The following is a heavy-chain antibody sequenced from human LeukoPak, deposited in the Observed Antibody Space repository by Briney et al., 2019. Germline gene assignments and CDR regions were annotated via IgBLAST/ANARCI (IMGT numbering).Heavy chain of an antibody. CDR2: ITNSGNSK. CDR1: EFTFSSYS. Sequence: HGGSLRLSCAASEFTFSSYSMNWVRQAPGKGLEWVSYITNSGNSKSYADSVKGRFTISRDNAKNSLYLQMNSLRAEDTAVYYCARGSTYYDSSGQVPFDYWGQGTLVTVSS. V-gene: IGHV3-48*01. CDR3: ARGSTYYDSSGQVPFDY. D-gene: IGHD3-22*01. J-gene: IGHJ4*02.